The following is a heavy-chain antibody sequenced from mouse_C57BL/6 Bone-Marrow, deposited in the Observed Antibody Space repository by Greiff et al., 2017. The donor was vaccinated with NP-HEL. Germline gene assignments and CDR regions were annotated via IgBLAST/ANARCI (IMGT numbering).Heavy chain of an antibody. D-gene: IGHD1-1*01. V-gene: IGHV1-15*01. CDR2: IDPETGGT. J-gene: IGHJ4*01. Sequence: VQLQQSGAELVRPGASVTLSCKASGYTFTDYEMHWVKQTPVHGLEWIGAIDPETGGTAYNQKFKGKAILTADKSSSTAYMELRSLTSEDSAVYYCTGYYYGSDYAMDYWGQGTSVTVSS. CDR1: GYTFTDYE. CDR3: TGYYYGSDYAMDY.